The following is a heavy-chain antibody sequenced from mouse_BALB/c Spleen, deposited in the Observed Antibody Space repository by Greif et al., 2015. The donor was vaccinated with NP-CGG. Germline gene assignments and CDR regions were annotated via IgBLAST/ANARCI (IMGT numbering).Heavy chain of an antibody. CDR1: GYSFTGYY. CDR3: ASSGFLRFSVY. J-gene: IGHJ2*02. D-gene: IGHD3-1*01. Sequence: VQLKESGPDLVKPGASVKISCKASGYSFTGYYMHWVKQSHGKSLEWIGRVNPNNGGTSYNQKFKGKAILTVDKSSXTGYMALRTLTSEVSAVYFCASSGFLRFSVYGGQGTSLTVSS. V-gene: IGHV1-26*01. CDR2: VNPNNGGT.